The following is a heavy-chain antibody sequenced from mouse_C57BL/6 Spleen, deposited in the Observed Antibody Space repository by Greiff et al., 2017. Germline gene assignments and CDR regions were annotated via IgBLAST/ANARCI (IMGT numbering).Heavy chain of an antibody. CDR2: ISGGGGNT. J-gene: IGHJ2*01. CDR3: ARRGDYDGYYFDY. Sequence: EVMLVESGGGLVKPGGSLKLSCAASGFTFSSYTMSWVRQTPEKRLEWVATISGGGGNTYYPDSVKGRFTIPRYNAKNTLYLQMSSLRSEDTALYYCARRGDYDGYYFDYWGRGTTLTGSS. CDR1: GFTFSSYT. D-gene: IGHD2-4*01. V-gene: IGHV5-9*01.